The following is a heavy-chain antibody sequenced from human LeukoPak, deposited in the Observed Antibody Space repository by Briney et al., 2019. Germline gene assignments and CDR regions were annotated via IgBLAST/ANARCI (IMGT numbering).Heavy chain of an antibody. J-gene: IGHJ4*02. CDR3: AKEGNGDYYFDY. V-gene: IGHV3-23*01. CDR2: ISGSAGST. Sequence: PGGSLRLSCAASGFIVSSDYISWVRQTPGKGLEWVSAISGSAGSTYYADAVKGRFTISRDNSKNTLYLQMNSLRAEDSAVYYCAKEGNGDYYFDYWGQGTLVTVSS. D-gene: IGHD4-17*01. CDR1: GFIVSSDY.